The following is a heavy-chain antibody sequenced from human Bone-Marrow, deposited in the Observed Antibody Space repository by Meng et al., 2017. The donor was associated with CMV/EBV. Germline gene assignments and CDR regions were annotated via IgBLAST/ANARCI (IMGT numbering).Heavy chain of an antibody. D-gene: IGHD3-3*01. CDR3: ARNIDYDFWSGYHYGMDV. Sequence: GESLKISCAASGFTFSSYWMHWVRQAPGKGLEWVAVISYDGSNKYYADSVKGRFTISRDNSKNTLYLQMNSLRAEDTAVYYCARNIDYDFWSGYHYGMDVWGQGTTVTVSS. CDR2: ISYDGSNK. J-gene: IGHJ6*02. V-gene: IGHV3-30*03. CDR1: GFTFSSYW.